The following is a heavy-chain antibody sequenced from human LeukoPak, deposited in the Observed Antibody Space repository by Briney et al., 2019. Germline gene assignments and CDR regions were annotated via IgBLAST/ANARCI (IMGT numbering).Heavy chain of an antibody. V-gene: IGHV3-11*01. J-gene: IGHJ3*02. Sequence: GGSLRLSCAASGFTFSDYYMSWIRQAPGKGLEWVSYISSSGSSIFYADSVKGRFTISRDNAKNSLSLQVNSLRAEDTAVYYCARVVYCSGGSCHIFAFDIWAKGQWSPSLQ. D-gene: IGHD2-15*01. CDR3: ARVVYCSGGSCHIFAFDI. CDR2: ISSSGSSI. CDR1: GFTFSDYY.